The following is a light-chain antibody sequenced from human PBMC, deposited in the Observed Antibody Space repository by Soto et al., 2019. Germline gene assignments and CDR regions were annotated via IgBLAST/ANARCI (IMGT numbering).Light chain of an antibody. CDR2: EVS. Sequence: QSVLTQPASVSGSPGQSITISCTRTSSDVGGYNYVSWYQQHPGKGPKLMIYEVSNRPSGVSNRFSGSKSGNTASLTISGLQAEDEADYYCSSYTTSSSYVFGTGTKVTVL. CDR1: SSDVGGYNY. V-gene: IGLV2-14*03. J-gene: IGLJ1*01. CDR3: SSYTTSSSYV.